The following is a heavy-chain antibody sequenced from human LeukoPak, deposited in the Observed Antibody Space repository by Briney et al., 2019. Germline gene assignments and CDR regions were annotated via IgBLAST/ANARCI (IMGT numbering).Heavy chain of an antibody. V-gene: IGHV3-53*01. CDR3: ARDHNCDGDCYSVMDV. Sequence: GGSLRLSCAASGFTVSTNCRIWVRQAPGKGLEWVSVIYSGGSTYYADSVKGRFTISRDNSKNTVYLQMNSLRAEGTAVYYCARDHNCDGDCYSVMDVGGKGITVTVSS. J-gene: IGHJ6*04. CDR1: GFTVSTNC. D-gene: IGHD2-21*02. CDR2: IYSGGST.